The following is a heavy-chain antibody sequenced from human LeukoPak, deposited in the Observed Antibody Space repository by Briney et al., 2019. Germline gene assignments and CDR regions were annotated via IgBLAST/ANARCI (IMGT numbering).Heavy chain of an antibody. V-gene: IGHV3-23*01. J-gene: IGHJ5*02. CDR1: GFTVSSNY. CDR3: AKGLREYDFWSGYAT. D-gene: IGHD3-3*01. CDR2: ISGGGISV. Sequence: GGSLRLSCAASGFTVSSNYMSWVRQAPGKGLEWVADISGGGISVDYADSVKGRFTISRDKSKSTLYLQMNSLRAEDTAIYYCAKGLREYDFWSGYATWGQGTLVTVSS.